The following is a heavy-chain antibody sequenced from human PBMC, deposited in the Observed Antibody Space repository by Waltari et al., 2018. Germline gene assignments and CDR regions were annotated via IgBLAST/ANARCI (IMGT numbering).Heavy chain of an antibody. CDR3: ARATLRRSNAFDI. J-gene: IGHJ3*02. V-gene: IGHV5-51*01. CDR2: IYPGDSDT. CDR1: GYSFTSYW. Sequence: EVQLVQSGAEVKKPGESLKISCKGSGYSFTSYWIGWVRQMPGKGLEWMGIIYPGDSDTRYSPSFQGQVTITRNTSISTAYMELSSLRSEDTAVYYCARATLRRSNAFDIWGQGTMVTVSS.